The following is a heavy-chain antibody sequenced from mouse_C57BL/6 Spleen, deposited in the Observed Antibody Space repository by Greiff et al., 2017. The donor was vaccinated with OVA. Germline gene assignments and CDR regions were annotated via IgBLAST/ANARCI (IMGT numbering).Heavy chain of an antibody. Sequence: EVKLVESGGGLVKPGGSLKLSCAASGFTFSDYGMHWVRQAPEKGLEWVAYISSGSSTIYYADTVKGRFTISRDNAKNTLFLQMTSLRSEDTAMYYCAKIYYDYDYYAMDYWGQGTSVTVSS. CDR2: ISSGSSTI. CDR1: GFTFSDYG. D-gene: IGHD2-4*01. V-gene: IGHV5-17*01. CDR3: AKIYYDYDYYAMDY. J-gene: IGHJ4*01.